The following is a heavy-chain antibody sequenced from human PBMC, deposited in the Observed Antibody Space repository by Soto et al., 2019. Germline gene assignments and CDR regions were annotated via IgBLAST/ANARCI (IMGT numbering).Heavy chain of an antibody. CDR2: ISYDGSNK. CDR3: AKDRGNNYYYGMDV. J-gene: IGHJ6*02. CDR1: GFTFVGYG. Sequence: SMRLSYTAAGFTFVGYGVRWVLQAPGKGLEWVAVISYDGSNKYYADSVKGRFTISRDNSKNTLYLQMNSLRAEDTAVYYCAKDRGNNYYYGMDVCGQGTTVTVSS. V-gene: IGHV3-30*18.